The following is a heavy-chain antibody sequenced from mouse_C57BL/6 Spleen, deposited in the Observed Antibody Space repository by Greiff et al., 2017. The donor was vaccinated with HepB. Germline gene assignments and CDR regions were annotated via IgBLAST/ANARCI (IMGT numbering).Heavy chain of an antibody. CDR3: ANDGYYVDYAMDY. J-gene: IGHJ4*01. CDR1: GFSLTSYG. V-gene: IGHV2-5*01. CDR2: IWRGGST. Sequence: VQRVESGPGLVQPSQSLSITCTVSGFSLTSYGVHWVRQSPGKGLEWLGVIWRGGSTDYNAAFMSRLSITKDNSKSQVFFKMNSLQADDTAIYYCANDGYYVDYAMDYWGQGTSVTVSS. D-gene: IGHD2-3*01.